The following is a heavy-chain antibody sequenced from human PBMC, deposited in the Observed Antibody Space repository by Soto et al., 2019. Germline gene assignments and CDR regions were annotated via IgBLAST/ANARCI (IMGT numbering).Heavy chain of an antibody. Sequence: ASVKVSCKASGGTFSSYAISWVRQAPGQGLEWMGGIIPIFGTPNYAQKFQGRVTITADESTSTAYMELSSLRSEDTAVYYCARDTQETYYYYGMDVWGQGTTVTVSS. CDR3: ARDTQETYYYYGMDV. V-gene: IGHV1-69*13. J-gene: IGHJ6*02. CDR2: IIPIFGTP. CDR1: GGTFSSYA.